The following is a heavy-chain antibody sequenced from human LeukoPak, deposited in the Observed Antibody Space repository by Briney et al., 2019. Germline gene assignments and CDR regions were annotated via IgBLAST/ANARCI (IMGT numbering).Heavy chain of an antibody. CDR3: AKDSPLGYYDILTGYYSGSMVDY. CDR1: GFTFDDYA. V-gene: IGHV3-9*01. CDR2: ISRNSGSI. D-gene: IGHD3-9*01. J-gene: IGHJ4*02. Sequence: PGRSLRLSCAASGFTFDDYAMHWVRQAPGKGLEWVSGISRNSGSIGYADSVKGRFTISRDNAKNSLYLQMNSLRAEDTALYYCAKDSPLGYYDILTGYYSGSMVDYWGQGTLVTVSS.